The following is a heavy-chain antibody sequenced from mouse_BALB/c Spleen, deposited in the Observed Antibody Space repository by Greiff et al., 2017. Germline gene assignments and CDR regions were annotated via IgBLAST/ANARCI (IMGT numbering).Heavy chain of an antibody. CDR2: ISSGSSTI. V-gene: IGHV5-17*02. CDR3: AKGDGSLDY. Sequence: EVQGVESGGGLVQPGGSRKLSCAASGFTFSSFGMHWVRQAPEKGLEWVAYISSGSSTIYYADTVKGRFTISRDNPKNTLFLQMTSLRSEDTAMYYCAKGDGSLDYWGQGTTLTVSS. J-gene: IGHJ2*01. CDR1: GFTFSSFG. D-gene: IGHD1-1*01.